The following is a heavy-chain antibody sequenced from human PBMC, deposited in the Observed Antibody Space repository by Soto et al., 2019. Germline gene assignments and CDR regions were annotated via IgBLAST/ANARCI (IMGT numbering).Heavy chain of an antibody. V-gene: IGHV3-30-3*01. Sequence: QVQQVESGGGVVQPGRSLRLSCAASGFTFSSYAMHWVRQAPGKGLEWVAVISYDGSNKYYADSVKGRFTICRDNSKNTLYLHTNTLRSQDTALYYSASHSRSGYSYGYSVDYYYYALDVWGQGTTVTVSS. D-gene: IGHD5-18*01. CDR1: GFTFSSYA. CDR3: ASHSRSGYSYGYSVDYYYYALDV. J-gene: IGHJ6*02. CDR2: ISYDGSNK.